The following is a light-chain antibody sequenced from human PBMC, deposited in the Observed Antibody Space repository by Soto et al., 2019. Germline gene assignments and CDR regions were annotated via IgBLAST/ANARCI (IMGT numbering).Light chain of an antibody. CDR1: SGHSSYA. CDR3: QTWGTGGV. CDR2: LNSDGSH. V-gene: IGLV4-69*01. Sequence: QPVLTQPPSASASLGASVKLTCTLSSGHSSYAIAWHQQQPEKGPRYLMKLNSDGSHSKGDGIPDRFSGSSSGAERYLTITSLRSEDEADYYCQTWGTGGVFGGGTKLTVL. J-gene: IGLJ3*02.